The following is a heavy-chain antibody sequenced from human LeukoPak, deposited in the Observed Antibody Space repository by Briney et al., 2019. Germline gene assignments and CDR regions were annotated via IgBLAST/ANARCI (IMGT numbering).Heavy chain of an antibody. Sequence: SETLSLTCTVSGASITSDIFYWNWIRQSPGKGLEWIGAIQNSRATSYNPSLESRLTISVDPSENKFFLKMTSVTDADTATYYCGKVGGNTNSWGQGTLVTVSS. D-gene: IGHD4-23*01. CDR2: IQNSRAT. J-gene: IGHJ4*02. CDR3: GKVGGNTNS. CDR1: GASITSDIFY. V-gene: IGHV4-30-4*01.